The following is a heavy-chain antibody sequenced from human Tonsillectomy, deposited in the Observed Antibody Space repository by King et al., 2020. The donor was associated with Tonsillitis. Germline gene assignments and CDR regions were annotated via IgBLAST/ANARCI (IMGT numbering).Heavy chain of an antibody. CDR3: ARQTTVVTHPIYYFDY. V-gene: IGHV4-59*08. D-gene: IGHD4-23*01. Sequence: QLQESGPGLVKPSETLSLTCTVSGGSISSYYWSWIRQPPGKGLEWIGYIYYSGSTNYNPSLKSRVTISVDTSKNQFSLKLSSVTAADTAVYYCARQTTVVTHPIYYFDYWGQGTLVTVSS. CDR1: GGSISSYY. J-gene: IGHJ4*02. CDR2: IYYSGST.